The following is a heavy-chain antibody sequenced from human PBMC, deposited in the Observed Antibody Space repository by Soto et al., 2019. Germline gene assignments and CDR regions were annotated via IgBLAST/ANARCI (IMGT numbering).Heavy chain of an antibody. CDR1: GFTVSSNY. CDR2: IYSGGST. J-gene: IGHJ4*02. CDR3: ARAGTYYDFWSDSGLFDY. Sequence: PGGSLRLSCAASGFTVSSNYMSWVRQAPGKGLEWVSVIYSGGSTYYADSVKGRFTISRDNSKNTLYLQMNSLRAEDTAVYYCARAGTYYDFWSDSGLFDYWGQGTLVTVSS. D-gene: IGHD3-3*01. V-gene: IGHV3-66*01.